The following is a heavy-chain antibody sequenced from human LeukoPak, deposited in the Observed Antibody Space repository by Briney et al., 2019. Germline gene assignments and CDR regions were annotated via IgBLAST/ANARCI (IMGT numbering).Heavy chain of an antibody. V-gene: IGHV3-30-3*01. CDR1: GFTFSSYA. D-gene: IGHD3-22*01. CDR2: ILYDGSNK. Sequence: PRRSLRLSCAASGFTFSSYAMHCVRQAPRKGLEWVAVILYDGSNKYYADSVKGRFTISRDNSKNTLYLQMNSLRAEDTAVYYCARGEIVVVWNWFDPWGQGTLVTVSS. CDR3: ARGEIVVVWNWFDP. J-gene: IGHJ5*02.